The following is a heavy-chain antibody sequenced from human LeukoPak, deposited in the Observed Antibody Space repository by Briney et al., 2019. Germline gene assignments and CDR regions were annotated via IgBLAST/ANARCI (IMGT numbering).Heavy chain of an antibody. CDR3: ARDYYYGSSGYYFGYYYYYYMDV. CDR1: GYTFTIYD. V-gene: IGHV1-8*01. J-gene: IGHJ6*03. CDR2: MDPNSGNT. Sequence: GASVKVSCKASGYTFTIYDINWVRQATGQGLEWMGWMDPNSGNTGYAQKFQGRVTMTRNTSISTAYMELSSLRSEDTAVYYCARDYYYGSSGYYFGYYYYYYMDVWGKGTTVTVSS. D-gene: IGHD3-22*01.